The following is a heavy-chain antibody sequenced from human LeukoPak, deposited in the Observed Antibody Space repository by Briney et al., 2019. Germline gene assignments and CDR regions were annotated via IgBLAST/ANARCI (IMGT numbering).Heavy chain of an antibody. V-gene: IGHV3-11*01. CDR1: GFTFSDYY. J-gene: IGHJ4*02. Sequence: PGGSLRLSCAASGFTFSDYYMSWIRQAPGKGLEWVSYISSSGSTIYYADSVKGRFTISRDNAKNSLYLQMNRLRAEDTAVYYCARSRSPFDWLLSYFDYWGQGTLVTVSS. D-gene: IGHD3-9*01. CDR3: ARSRSPFDWLLSYFDY. CDR2: ISSSGSTI.